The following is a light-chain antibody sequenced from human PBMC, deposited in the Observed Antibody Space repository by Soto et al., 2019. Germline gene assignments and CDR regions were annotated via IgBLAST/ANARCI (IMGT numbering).Light chain of an antibody. CDR2: GAS. V-gene: IGKV3-20*01. Sequence: EIVLTQSPGTLSLSPGERATLSCRASQSVSSSYLAWYQQQPGQAPRLLIYGASSRATGIPDRFSGSGSGTDFTLTIIRLEPEDFAVYYCQQYGSSPPWTFGQGTKVEIK. CDR1: QSVSSSY. CDR3: QQYGSSPPWT. J-gene: IGKJ1*01.